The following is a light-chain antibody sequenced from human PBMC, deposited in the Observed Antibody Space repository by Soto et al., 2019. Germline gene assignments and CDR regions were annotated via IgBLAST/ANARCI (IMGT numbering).Light chain of an antibody. CDR3: QHYYSYPQT. V-gene: IGKV1D-8*03. J-gene: IGKJ1*01. Sequence: VIWMTQSPSLLSASTGDIVTISFRMSQGIISYLAWYQQKPGKAPKRLIYAASSLQSGVPSRFSGSGSGTDFTLTISCLQSEDFATYYCQHYYSYPQTFGQGTKVDI. CDR1: QGIISY. CDR2: AAS.